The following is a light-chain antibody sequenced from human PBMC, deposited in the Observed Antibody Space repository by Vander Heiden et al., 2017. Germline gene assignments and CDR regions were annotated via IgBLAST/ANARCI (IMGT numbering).Light chain of an antibody. Sequence: EIVLTQSPGTLSLSPGERATLSCRASQSVSSSYLAWYQQKPGQAPRLLIYGASSRATGIPDRFSGSGHGPDFTLTISRLEPEDFAVYYCQQYGSSPGYTFGQGTKLEIK. V-gene: IGKV3-20*01. CDR2: GAS. J-gene: IGKJ2*01. CDR3: QQYGSSPGYT. CDR1: QSVSSSY.